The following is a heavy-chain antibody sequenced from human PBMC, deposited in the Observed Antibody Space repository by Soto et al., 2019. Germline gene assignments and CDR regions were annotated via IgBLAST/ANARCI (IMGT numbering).Heavy chain of an antibody. CDR1: GYTFTSYY. J-gene: IGHJ4*02. D-gene: IGHD4-17*01. Sequence: ASVKVSCKASGYTFTSYYMHWVRQAPGQGLEWMGIINPSGGSTSYAQKFQGRVTMTRDTSTSTVYIELSSLRSEDTAVYYCARDGTTLKNGDYPKLGSDFDYWGQGTLVTVS. CDR2: INPSGGST. V-gene: IGHV1-46*01. CDR3: ARDGTTLKNGDYPKLGSDFDY.